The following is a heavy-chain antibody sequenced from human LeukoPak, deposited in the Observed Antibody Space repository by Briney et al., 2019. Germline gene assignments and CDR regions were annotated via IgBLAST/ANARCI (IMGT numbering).Heavy chain of an antibody. CDR3: ARAHPENEADY. CDR2: MNPNSGNT. Sequence: GASVTVSCTASGYTFTSYDINWVRQAPGQGLEWMGWMNPNSGNTGYAQKFQGRVTITRNTPISTAYMELSSLRSEDTAVYYCARAHPENEADYWGQGTLVTVSS. CDR1: GYTFTSYD. V-gene: IGHV1-8*01. J-gene: IGHJ4*02.